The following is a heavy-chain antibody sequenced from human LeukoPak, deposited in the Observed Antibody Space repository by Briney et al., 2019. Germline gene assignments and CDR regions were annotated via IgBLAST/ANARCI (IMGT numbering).Heavy chain of an antibody. CDR1: GGSISTYY. CDR2: IYSSGRT. D-gene: IGHD3-22*01. V-gene: IGHV4-4*07. J-gene: IGHJ1*01. Sequence: PSETLSLTCTVSGGSISTYYWSWIRQPAGKGLEWIGRIYSSGRTNYNPSLKSRVTMSVDTSKNQFSLKLRSVTAADTAVYYCARDLGYDSSGDYYAYFQLWGQGTRLNVSS. CDR3: ARDLGYDSSGDYYAYFQL.